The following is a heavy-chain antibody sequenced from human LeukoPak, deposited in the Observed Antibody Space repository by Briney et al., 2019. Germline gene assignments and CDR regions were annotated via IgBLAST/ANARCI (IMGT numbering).Heavy chain of an antibody. CDR2: IYTSGST. V-gene: IGHV4-61*02. Sequence: SQTLSLTCTVSGGSISSGSYYWSWIRQPAGKGLEWIGRIYTSGSTNHNPSLKSRVTISVDTSKNQFSLKLSSVTAADTAVYYCARVRGVTTTDYWGQGTLVTVSS. J-gene: IGHJ4*02. D-gene: IGHD3-10*01. CDR1: GGSISSGSYY. CDR3: ARVRGVTTTDY.